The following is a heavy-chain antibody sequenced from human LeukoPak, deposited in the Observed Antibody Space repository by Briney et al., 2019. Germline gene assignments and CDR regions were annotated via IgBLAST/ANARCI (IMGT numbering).Heavy chain of an antibody. V-gene: IGHV1-18*01. D-gene: IGHD3-22*01. J-gene: IGHJ5*02. CDR1: GYIFTSYA. CDR3: ARDQYYDSKGWFDP. CDR2: IHSYNGHT. Sequence: GASVKVSCKASGYIFTSYAITWVRQAPGQGLEWLGWIHSYNGHTNYAQKLQGRVTMTTDTSTSTAYMELRSLRSDDTAVYCCARDQYYDSKGWFDPWGQGTLVTVSS.